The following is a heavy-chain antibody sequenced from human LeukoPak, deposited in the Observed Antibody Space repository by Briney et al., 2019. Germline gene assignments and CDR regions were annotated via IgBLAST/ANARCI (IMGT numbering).Heavy chain of an antibody. J-gene: IGHJ4*02. CDR1: GYTFTGYY. CDR2: INPNSGGT. CDR3: ARDQVEYSSSAIFDY. Sequence: ASVKVSCKASGYTFTGYYMHWVRQAPGQGLEWMGWINPNSGGTNYAQKFQGRVTMTTDTSTSTAYMELRSLRSDDTAVYYCARDQVEYSSSAIFDYWGQGTLVTVSS. D-gene: IGHD6-6*01. V-gene: IGHV1-2*02.